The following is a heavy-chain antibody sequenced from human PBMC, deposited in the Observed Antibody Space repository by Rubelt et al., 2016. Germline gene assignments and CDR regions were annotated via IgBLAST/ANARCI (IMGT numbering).Heavy chain of an antibody. D-gene: IGHD2-2*01. CDR2: ISYDRSNE. CDR1: GFVFSSYG. CDR3: ARDGGSTGVNNWLDS. Sequence: QVQLVESGGGVVQPGGSLRLSCAASGFVFSSYGIHWVRQAPGKGLEWVAVISYDRSNEYYADSVKGRFTISRDNSMKTVYLQMNSRGTEDTAGFYCARDGGSTGVNNWLDSWGQGTLVIVSS. V-gene: IGHV3-30*19. J-gene: IGHJ5*01.